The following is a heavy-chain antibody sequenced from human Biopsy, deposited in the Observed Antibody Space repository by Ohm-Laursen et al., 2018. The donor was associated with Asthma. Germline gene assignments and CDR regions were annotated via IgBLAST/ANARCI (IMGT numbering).Heavy chain of an antibody. Sequence: ASVKVSCKISGYSLTDLSMHWVRQAPGQGLEWMGGHDREEGGAVIARRFQGRVTMTEDTSTDTAYMELSSLSSGDTAVYYCASDFPKDYVRYNFQFWGQGTLVTVSS. CDR3: ASDFPKDYVRYNFQF. CDR2: HDREEGGA. CDR1: GYSLTDLS. V-gene: IGHV1-24*01. J-gene: IGHJ4*02. D-gene: IGHD4-17*01.